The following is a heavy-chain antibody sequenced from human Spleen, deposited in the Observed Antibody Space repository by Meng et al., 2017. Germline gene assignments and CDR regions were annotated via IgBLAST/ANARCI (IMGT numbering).Heavy chain of an antibody. D-gene: IGHD6-13*01. V-gene: IGHV1-2*06. CDR2: INPKSGDT. CDR1: GYTFPDYW. J-gene: IGHJ4*02. Sequence: GHLGQSGAGVKKPGASVKVSRKASGYTFPDYWLHWVRRAPGQGLEWMGRINPKSGDTHYAQRFQGRVTMTGDTSISTAYMELSGLRSDDTAMYYCARDEDISAAGKLFGDYWGQGTLVTVSS. CDR3: ARDEDISAAGKLFGDY.